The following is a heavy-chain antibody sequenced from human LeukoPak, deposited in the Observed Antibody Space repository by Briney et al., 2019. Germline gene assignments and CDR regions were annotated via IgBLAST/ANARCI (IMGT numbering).Heavy chain of an antibody. Sequence: PSETLSLTCTVSGGSISSGGYYWSWIRQHPGKGLEWIGSIYSSGSTYYNPSLKSRVTISVDTSKNQFSLKLSSVTAADTAVYYCARVGRYCSGGSCYSGSFDPWGQGTLVTDSS. CDR3: ARVGRYCSGGSCYSGSFDP. J-gene: IGHJ5*02. D-gene: IGHD2-15*01. CDR2: IYSSGST. V-gene: IGHV4-31*03. CDR1: GGSISSGGYY.